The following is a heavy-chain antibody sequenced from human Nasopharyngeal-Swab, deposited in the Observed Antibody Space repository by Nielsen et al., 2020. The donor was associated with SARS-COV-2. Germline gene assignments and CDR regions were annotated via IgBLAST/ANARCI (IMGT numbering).Heavy chain of an antibody. CDR2: INPNNGAT. CDR3: ARDLTLERGMWNNYDY. V-gene: IGHV1-2*06. J-gene: IGHJ4*02. D-gene: IGHD7-27*01. CDR1: GYTFTGYY. Sequence: ASVKVSCKASGYTFTGYYTQSVRQAPGQGLDWMGRINPNNGATQYAQKFQGRVTMTRATSINTAFMEVSRLKSDDSAVYYCARDLTLERGMWNNYDYWGQGTVVTVAS.